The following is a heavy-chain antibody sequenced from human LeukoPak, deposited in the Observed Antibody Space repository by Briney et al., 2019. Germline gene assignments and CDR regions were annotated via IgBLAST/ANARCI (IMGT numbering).Heavy chain of an antibody. D-gene: IGHD3-10*01. CDR1: GFTFSAYD. CDR2: ISGSGGTT. CDR3: ARDGGIYGSGSHAFDI. Sequence: GGSLRLSCAASGFTFSAYDMNWVRQAPGKGLEWVSVISGSGGTTYYADSVKGRFTISRDNSKNTLYLQMNSLRAEDTAVYYCARDGGIYGSGSHAFDIWGQGTMVTVSS. V-gene: IGHV3-23*01. J-gene: IGHJ3*02.